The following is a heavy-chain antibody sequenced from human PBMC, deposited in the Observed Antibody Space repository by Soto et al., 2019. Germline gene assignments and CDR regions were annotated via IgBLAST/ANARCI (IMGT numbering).Heavy chain of an antibody. V-gene: IGHV3-23*01. CDR2: ISGNGGST. D-gene: IGHD3-9*01. CDR1: GFTFSSYA. CDR3: GKEGNYIWTGYYDY. Sequence: GGSLRLSCAASGFTFSSYAMSWVRQAPGKGLEWVSAISGNGGSTHYADSVKGRFTISRDNSKNTLYLQMNSLRAEDTAVYYCGKEGNYIWTGYYDYWGQGTLVTVSS. J-gene: IGHJ4*02.